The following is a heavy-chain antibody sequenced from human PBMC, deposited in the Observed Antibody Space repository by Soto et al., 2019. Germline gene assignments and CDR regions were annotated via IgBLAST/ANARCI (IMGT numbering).Heavy chain of an antibody. CDR3: AKGAVAGTPTSYYYYGMDV. D-gene: IGHD6-19*01. CDR1: GGTFRTYA. CDR2: IIPIFGTV. Sequence: QVQLLQSGAEVKKPGSSVRVSCEASGGTFRTYAISWVRQAPGQGLEWMGEIIPIFGTVNYAQKLQGRVTITADEPTTTLYMDLGSLRSEDTAVYYCAKGAVAGTPTSYYYYGMDVW. J-gene: IGHJ6*01. V-gene: IGHV1-69*12.